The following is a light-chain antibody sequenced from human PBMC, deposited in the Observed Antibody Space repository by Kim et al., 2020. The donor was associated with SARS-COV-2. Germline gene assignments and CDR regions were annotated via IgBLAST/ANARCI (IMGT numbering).Light chain of an antibody. CDR3: SSYTSSSTWV. J-gene: IGLJ1*01. CDR1: SSDVGGYNY. V-gene: IGLV2-14*01. CDR2: DVS. Sequence: QSVLTQPASVSGSPGQSITISCTGTSSDVGGYNYVSWYQQHPGKAPKLMIYDVSKRPSGVSNRFSGSKSGNTASLTISGLQADDEADYYCSSYTSSSTWVFGTGTKVTVL.